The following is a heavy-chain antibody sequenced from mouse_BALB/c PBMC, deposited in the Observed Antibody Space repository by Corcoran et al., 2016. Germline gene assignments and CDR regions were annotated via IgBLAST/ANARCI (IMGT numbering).Heavy chain of an antibody. D-gene: IGHD2-3*01. CDR3: ARLDYDGFAY. CDR2: INTYTGEP. Sequence: QIQLVQSGPELKKPGETVKISCKDSGYTFTNYGMNWVKQAPGKGLKWMGWINTYTGEPTYADDFKGRFAFSLETSASTAYLQINNLKNEDTATYFCARLDYDGFAYWGQGTLVTVSA. J-gene: IGHJ3*01. CDR1: GYTFTNYG. V-gene: IGHV9-3-1*01.